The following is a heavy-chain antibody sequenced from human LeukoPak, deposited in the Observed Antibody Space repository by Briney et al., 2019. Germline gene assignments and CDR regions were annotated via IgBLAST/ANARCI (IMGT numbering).Heavy chain of an antibody. CDR2: ISSSGSII. Sequence: GGSLRLSCAASGFTFSDYYMSWIRQAPGKGLEWVSYISSSGSIIYYADSVKGRFTISRDNAKNSLYLQMNSLRAEDTAVYYCARDLEKGSGSSHFDYWGQGTLVTVSS. V-gene: IGHV3-11*04. CDR3: ARDLEKGSGSSHFDY. CDR1: GFTFSDYY. J-gene: IGHJ4*02. D-gene: IGHD3-10*01.